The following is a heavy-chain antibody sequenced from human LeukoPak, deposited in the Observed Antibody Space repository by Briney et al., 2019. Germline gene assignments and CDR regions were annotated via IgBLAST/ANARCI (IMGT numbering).Heavy chain of an antibody. CDR3: ARAFGIAVADY. D-gene: IGHD6-19*01. CDR2: IKQDGSEK. Sequence: GGSLRLSCAASGFTFSSYWMSWVRQAPGKGPEWVANIKQDGSEKYYVDSVKGRFTISRDNAKNSLYLQMNSLRAEDTAVYYCARAFGIAVADYWGQGSLVTVSS. V-gene: IGHV3-7*01. J-gene: IGHJ4*02. CDR1: GFTFSSYW.